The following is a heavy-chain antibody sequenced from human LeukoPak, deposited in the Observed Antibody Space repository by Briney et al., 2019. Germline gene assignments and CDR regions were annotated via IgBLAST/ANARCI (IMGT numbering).Heavy chain of an antibody. V-gene: IGHV4-4*07. CDR1: GGSISSYY. CDR3: AREPRSSSWTHNWFDP. D-gene: IGHD6-13*01. J-gene: IGHJ5*02. Sequence: SETLSLTCTVSGGSISSYYWSWIRQPPGKGLEWIGRIYTSGSTNYNPSLKSRVTMSVDTSKNQFSLKLSSVTAADTAVYYCAREPRSSSWTHNWFDPWGQGTLVTVSS. CDR2: IYTSGST.